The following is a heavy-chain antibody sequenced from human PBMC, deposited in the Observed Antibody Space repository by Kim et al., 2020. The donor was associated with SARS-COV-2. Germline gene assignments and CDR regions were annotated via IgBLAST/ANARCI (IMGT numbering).Heavy chain of an antibody. CDR3: ARYRYSSGWYYYYGMDV. Sequence: GGSLRLSCAASGFTFSDYYMSWIRQAPGKGLEWVSYISSSGSTIYYADSVKGRFTISRDNAKNSLYLQMNSLRAEDTAVYYCARYRYSSGWYYYYGMDVWGQGTTVTVSS. CDR2: ISSSGSTI. D-gene: IGHD6-19*01. J-gene: IGHJ6*02. CDR1: GFTFSDYY. V-gene: IGHV3-11*01.